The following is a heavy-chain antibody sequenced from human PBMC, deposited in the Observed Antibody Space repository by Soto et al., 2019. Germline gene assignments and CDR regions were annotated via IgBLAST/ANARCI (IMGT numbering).Heavy chain of an antibody. CDR3: ARGRLGFGDVISLCYYAL. V-gene: IGHV4-34*01. CDR2: INHSGST. CDR1: GGSFSGYY. J-gene: IGHJ2*01. Sequence: PSETLSLTCAVYGGSFSGYYWSWIRQPPGKGLEWIGEINHSGSTNYNPSLKSRVTISVDTSKNQFSLKLSSVTAADTAVYYCARGRLGFGDVISLCYYALPGRGTLVTVSS. D-gene: IGHD3-3*01.